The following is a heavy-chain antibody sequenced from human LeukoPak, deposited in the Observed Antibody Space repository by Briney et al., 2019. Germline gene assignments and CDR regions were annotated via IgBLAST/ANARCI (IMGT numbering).Heavy chain of an antibody. CDR2: IYTSGST. V-gene: IGHV4-4*07. Sequence: SETLSLTCTVSGGSISSYYWSWIRQPAGKGLEWIGRIYTSGSTNYNPSLKSRVTISVDTSKNQFSLKLSSVTAADTAVYYCARHRTYYYDSSGYYPFDYWGQGTLVTVSS. CDR1: GGSISSYY. J-gene: IGHJ4*02. CDR3: ARHRTYYYDSSGYYPFDY. D-gene: IGHD3-22*01.